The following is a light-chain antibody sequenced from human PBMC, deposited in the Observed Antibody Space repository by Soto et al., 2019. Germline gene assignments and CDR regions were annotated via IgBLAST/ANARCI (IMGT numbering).Light chain of an antibody. Sequence: QSALTQPRSLSGSPGQSVTISCTGTNSDVGGYNYVSWYQQYPGKAPKLMISGVSDRPSGVPDRFSGSKSGNTASLTISGLQSEYEADYYCCSYVDPDTWVFGGGTQLTVL. J-gene: IGLJ3*02. CDR3: CSYVDPDTWV. CDR1: NSDVGGYNY. V-gene: IGLV2-11*01. CDR2: GVS.